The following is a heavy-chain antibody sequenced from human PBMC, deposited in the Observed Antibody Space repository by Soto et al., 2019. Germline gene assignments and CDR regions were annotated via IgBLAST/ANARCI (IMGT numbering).Heavy chain of an antibody. J-gene: IGHJ4*02. CDR3: ARGANGYYYFDY. V-gene: IGHV3-74*01. CDR1: GFSLSDYW. Sequence: EVQLVESGGGLVQPGGSLRLSCSASGFSLSDYWMHWVRQAPGEGLVWLSRITRDGSSTNYADSVKGRFTISRDNAKNTLYLQVNSLRGEDKAVYYCARGANGYYYFDYWGQGTLVTVSS. CDR2: ITRDGSST. D-gene: IGHD5-18*01.